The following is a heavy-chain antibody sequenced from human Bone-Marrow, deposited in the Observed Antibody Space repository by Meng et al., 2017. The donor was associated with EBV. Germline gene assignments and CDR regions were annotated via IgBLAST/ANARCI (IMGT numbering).Heavy chain of an antibody. CDR2: IEPNSGGA. V-gene: IGHV1-2*02. Sequence: GAGGKKPRASLKAARKAPGYTLTGPYIHCVRQAPGQGLEWMGRIEPNSGGADPAQKFHDGVTMTRDTSISTFYMELSSLTSDHTAVYFCTRASDYGNDLDYWGQGTLVTVSS. J-gene: IGHJ4*02. D-gene: IGHD4-11*01. CDR3: TRASDYGNDLDY. CDR1: GYTLTGPY.